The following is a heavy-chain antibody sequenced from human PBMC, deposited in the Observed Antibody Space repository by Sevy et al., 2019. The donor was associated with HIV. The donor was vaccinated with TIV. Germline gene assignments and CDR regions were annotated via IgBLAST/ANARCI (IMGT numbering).Heavy chain of an antibody. CDR1: GFTFSSYG. CDR3: ARDPTTMVRGVIKLSNWFDP. Sequence: GRSLRLSCAASGFTFSSYGMHWVRQAPGKGLEWVAVIWYDGSNKYYADSVKGRFTISRDNSKNTLYLQMNSLRAEDTAVYYCARDPTTMVRGVIKLSNWFDPWGQGTLVTVSS. J-gene: IGHJ5*02. CDR2: IWYDGSNK. D-gene: IGHD3-10*01. V-gene: IGHV3-33*01.